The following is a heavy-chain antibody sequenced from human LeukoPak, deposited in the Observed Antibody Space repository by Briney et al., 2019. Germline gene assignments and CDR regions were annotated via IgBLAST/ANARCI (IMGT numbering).Heavy chain of an antibody. V-gene: IGHV1-69*05. CDR3: ARTRSGYEPPYGY. CDR1: GGTFSSYA. Sequence: ASVKVSCKASGGTFSSYAISWVRQAPGQGLEWMGRIIPIFGTANYAQKFQGRVTMTRDTSTSTAYMELRSLRSDDTAVYYCARTRSGYEPPYGYWGQGTLVTVSS. CDR2: IIPIFGTA. J-gene: IGHJ4*02. D-gene: IGHD5-12*01.